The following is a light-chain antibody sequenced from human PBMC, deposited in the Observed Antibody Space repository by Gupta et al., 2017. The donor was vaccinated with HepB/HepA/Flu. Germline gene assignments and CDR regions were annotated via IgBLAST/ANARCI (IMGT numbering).Light chain of an antibody. CDR3: QSYDSSLSAWV. CDR2: TNT. J-gene: IGLJ3*02. Sequence: QSVLTQPPSVSGVPGQRVTISFTGTSPNIGTGYDVHWYQQLPGTAPKLLIYTNTNRPSGVPDRFSGSRSGTSASLAITGLQADDEADYYCQSYDSSLSAWVFGGGTKLTVL. V-gene: IGLV1-40*01. CDR1: SPNIGTGYD.